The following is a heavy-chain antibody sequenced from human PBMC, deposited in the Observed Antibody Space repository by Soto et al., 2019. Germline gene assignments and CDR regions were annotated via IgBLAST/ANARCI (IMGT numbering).Heavy chain of an antibody. CDR2: IKRKTDGGTT. Sequence: GGSLRLSCAASGFTFSNAWMSWVRQAPGKGLEWVGRIKRKTDGGTTDYAAPVKGRFTISRDDSKNTLYLQMNSLKTEDTAVYYCTTDWSYSSSWYGWGQGTLVTVSS. V-gene: IGHV3-15*01. CDR1: GFTFSNAW. CDR3: TTDWSYSSSWYG. D-gene: IGHD6-13*01. J-gene: IGHJ4*02.